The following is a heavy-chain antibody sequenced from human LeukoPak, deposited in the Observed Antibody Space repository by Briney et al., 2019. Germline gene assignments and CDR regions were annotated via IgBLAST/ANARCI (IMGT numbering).Heavy chain of an antibody. Sequence: PGGSLRLSCAASGFTFSSYAMSWVRQAPGKGLEWVSAISGSGGSTYYADSVKGRFTISRDNSKNTLYLQMNSLRAEDTAVYYCARDWGSTGYDLYDSWGQGTLVTVSS. CDR2: ISGSGGST. CDR3: ARDWGSTGYDLYDS. V-gene: IGHV3-23*01. D-gene: IGHD5-12*01. J-gene: IGHJ4*02. CDR1: GFTFSSYA.